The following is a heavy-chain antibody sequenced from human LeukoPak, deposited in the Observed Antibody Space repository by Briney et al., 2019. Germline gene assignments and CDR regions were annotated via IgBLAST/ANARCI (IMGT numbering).Heavy chain of an antibody. CDR2: ISYDGSNK. D-gene: IGHD6-13*01. V-gene: IGHV3-30*18. Sequence: GGSLRLSCAASGFTFSNYGMNWVRQAPGKGLEWVAVISYDGSNKYYVDSVKGRFTISRDNSKNTLYLQMNSLRAEDTAVYYCAKGGEVSSWYKRLKLYFDSWGRGTLVTVSS. CDR3: AKGGEVSSWYKRLKLYFDS. CDR1: GFTFSNYG. J-gene: IGHJ4*02.